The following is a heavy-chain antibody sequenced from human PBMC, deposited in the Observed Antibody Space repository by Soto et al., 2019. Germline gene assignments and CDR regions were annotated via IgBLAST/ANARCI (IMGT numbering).Heavy chain of an antibody. CDR1: GYTFTAYG. J-gene: IGHJ4*02. CDR3: ARELNTDSSAYYSFAY. CDR2: VGTNNANT. Sequence: QVQLVQSGPEVKMPGASVKVSCKTSGYTFTAYGLAWLRQAPGQRPEWLGCVGTNNANTNYAQKFQGRVTMTADTSTTTTYMELRSLRSDDTAVYYCARELNTDSSAYYSFAYWGQGTLVTVSS. V-gene: IGHV1-18*01. D-gene: IGHD3-22*01.